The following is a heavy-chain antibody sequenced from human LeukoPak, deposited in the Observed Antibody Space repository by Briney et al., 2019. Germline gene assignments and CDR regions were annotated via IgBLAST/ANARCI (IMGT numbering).Heavy chain of an antibody. D-gene: IGHD3-16*02. V-gene: IGHV3-21*01. Sequence: TGGSLRLSCAASGFTFSSYAMTWVRQAPGKGLEWVSSISSSSSYIYYADSVKGRFTISRDNAKNSLYLQMNSLRAEDTAVYYCASHSRWGFGSYPFAGYYYGMDVWGQGTTVTVSS. J-gene: IGHJ6*02. CDR3: ASHSRWGFGSYPFAGYYYGMDV. CDR2: ISSSSSYI. CDR1: GFTFSSYA.